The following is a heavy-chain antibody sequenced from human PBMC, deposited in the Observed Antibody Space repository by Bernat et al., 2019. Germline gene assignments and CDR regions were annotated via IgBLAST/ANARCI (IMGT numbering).Heavy chain of an antibody. Sequence: QLQLQESGPGLVKPSETLSLTCTVSGGSISSSSYYWGWIRQPPGKGLEWIGYIYHSGSTYYNPSLKSRVTISVDRSKNQFSLKLSSVTAADTAVYYCARGSLRYFDWLLATDAFDIWGQGTMVTVSS. CDR3: ARGSLRYFDWLLATDAFDI. J-gene: IGHJ3*02. CDR1: GGSISSSSYY. V-gene: IGHV4-30-2*01. CDR2: IYHSGST. D-gene: IGHD3-9*01.